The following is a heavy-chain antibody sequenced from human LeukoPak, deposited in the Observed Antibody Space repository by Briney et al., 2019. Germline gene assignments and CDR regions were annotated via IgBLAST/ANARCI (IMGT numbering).Heavy chain of an antibody. Sequence: PGGSLRLSCAASGFTFSSYAMSWVRQAPGKGLEWVSAISGSGDSTYYGDSVKGRFTISRDNSKNTLYLQMNSLRAEDTAVYYCAKSRRLYGDFIDYWGQGTLVTISS. V-gene: IGHV3-23*01. CDR2: ISGSGDST. D-gene: IGHD4-17*01. CDR3: AKSRRLYGDFIDY. J-gene: IGHJ4*02. CDR1: GFTFSSYA.